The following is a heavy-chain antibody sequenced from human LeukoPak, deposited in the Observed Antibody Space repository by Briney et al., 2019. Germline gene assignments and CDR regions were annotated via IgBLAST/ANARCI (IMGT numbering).Heavy chain of an antibody. J-gene: IGHJ4*02. V-gene: IGHV1-2*02. Sequence: ASVKVSCKASGYTFTSYDINWVRQATGQGLEWMGWMNPNSGGTNYAQKFQGRVTMTRDTSISTAYMELSRLRSDDTAVYYCAREQYYYDSSGLGSVDYWGQGTLVTVSS. D-gene: IGHD3-22*01. CDR1: GYTFTSYD. CDR2: MNPNSGGT. CDR3: AREQYYYDSSGLGSVDY.